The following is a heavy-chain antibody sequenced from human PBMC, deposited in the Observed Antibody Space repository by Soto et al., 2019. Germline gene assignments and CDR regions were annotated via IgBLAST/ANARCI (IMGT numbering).Heavy chain of an antibody. CDR2: ISGSGGST. D-gene: IGHD2-2*02. J-gene: IGHJ6*02. CDR3: AKVDCSSTSCYTPDYYYYGMDV. CDR1: GFTFSSYA. Sequence: PGGSLRLSCAASGFTFSSYAMSWVRQAPGKGLEWVSAISGSGGSTYYADSVKGRFTISRDNSKNTLYLQMNSLRAEDTAVYYCAKVDCSSTSCYTPDYYYYGMDVWGQGTTVTVSS. V-gene: IGHV3-23*01.